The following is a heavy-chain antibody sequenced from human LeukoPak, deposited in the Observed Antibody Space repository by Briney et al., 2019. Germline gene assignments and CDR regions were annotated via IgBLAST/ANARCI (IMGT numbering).Heavy chain of an antibody. Sequence: GESLKISCQGFGYSFTSYWIGWVRQMPGKGMEWMGVIYPGDSRIRYNPSFQGQVTISVDKSISTAYLQWVSLKASDTAMYYCACRDLTSTWSFPWGQGTLVAVSS. J-gene: IGHJ5*02. CDR1: GYSFTSYW. CDR2: IYPGDSRI. V-gene: IGHV5-51*01. CDR3: ACRDLTSTWSFP. D-gene: IGHD6-13*01.